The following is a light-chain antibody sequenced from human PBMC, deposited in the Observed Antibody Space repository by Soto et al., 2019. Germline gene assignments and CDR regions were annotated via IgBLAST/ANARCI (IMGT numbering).Light chain of an antibody. CDR2: AAS. CDR3: QQLNSYPPLT. Sequence: DIQMTQSPSSLSASVGDRVTITCRASQSISSYLNWYQQKPGKAPKLLIYAASSLQSGVPSRFSGSGSGTDFTLTISSLQPEDFATYYCQQLNSYPPLTFGGGTKVAIK. CDR1: QSISSY. V-gene: IGKV1-39*01. J-gene: IGKJ4*01.